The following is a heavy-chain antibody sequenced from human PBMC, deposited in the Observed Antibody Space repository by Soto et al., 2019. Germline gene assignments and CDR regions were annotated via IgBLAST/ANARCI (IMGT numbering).Heavy chain of an antibody. V-gene: IGHV3-23*01. CDR2: IGGSGGGT. CDR3: ALAALIDY. Sequence: GGSLRLSCAASGFTFNSYAMSWVRQAPGKGLEWVSGIGGSGGGTYYADSVKGRFTISRDNSNNTLYLRMSSLRAAHPAISPCALAALIDYWGRGTLVTVSS. D-gene: IGHD6-25*01. J-gene: IGHJ4*02. CDR1: GFTFNSYA.